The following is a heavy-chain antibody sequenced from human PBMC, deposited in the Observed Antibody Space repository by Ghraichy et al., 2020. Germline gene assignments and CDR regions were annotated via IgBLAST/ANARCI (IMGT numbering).Heavy chain of an antibody. CDR2: IYYSGST. Sequence: SETLSLTCTVSGGSISSYYWSWIRQPPGKGLEWIGYIYYSGSTNYNPSLKSRVTISVDTSKNQFSLKLSSVTAADTAVYYCARHPSTVTPPGYWGQGTLVTVSS. CDR3: ARHPSTVTPPGY. J-gene: IGHJ4*02. D-gene: IGHD4-17*01. CDR1: GGSISSYY. V-gene: IGHV4-59*01.